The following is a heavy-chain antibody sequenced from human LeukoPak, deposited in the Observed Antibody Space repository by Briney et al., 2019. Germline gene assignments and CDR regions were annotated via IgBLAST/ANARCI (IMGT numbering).Heavy chain of an antibody. V-gene: IGHV5-51*01. CDR1: GYSFTSYW. Sequence: GESLKISCNGSGYSFTSYWIGWVRPMPGKGLEWIGIIYPGDSDTRYSASSQGQVTISADKSISTAYLQWSSLKASDTAMYYCARRFCGGDCYDDAFDIWGQGTMVTVSS. J-gene: IGHJ3*02. CDR2: IYPGDSDT. CDR3: ARRFCGGDCYDDAFDI. D-gene: IGHD2-21*02.